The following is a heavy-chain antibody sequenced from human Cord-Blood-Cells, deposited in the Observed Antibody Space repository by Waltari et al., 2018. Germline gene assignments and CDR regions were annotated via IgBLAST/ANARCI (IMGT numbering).Heavy chain of an antibody. CDR1: GGSIRSSSYY. CDR2: IYYSGST. D-gene: IGHD3-3*01. V-gene: IGHV4-39*01. CDR3: ARAKYYDFWSGYYLGFDY. J-gene: IGHJ4*02. Sequence: QLQLQESGPGLVKPSETLSLTCPVSGGSIRSSSYYWGWIRQPPGKGPEWIGSIYYSGSTYYNPSLKSRVTISVDTSKNQFSLKLSSVTAADTAVYYCARAKYYDFWSGYYLGFDYWGQGTLVTVSS.